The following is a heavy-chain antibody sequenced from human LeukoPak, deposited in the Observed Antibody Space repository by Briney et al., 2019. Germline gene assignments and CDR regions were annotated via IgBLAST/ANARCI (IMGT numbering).Heavy chain of an antibody. V-gene: IGHV1-69*13. J-gene: IGHJ3*02. CDR3: ARDDATAMAAFDI. CDR2: IIPIFGTA. D-gene: IGHD5-18*01. Sequence: SVKVSCKASGDTFSSYAISWVRQAPGQGLEWMGGIIPIFGTANYAQKFQGRVTITADESTSTAYMELSSLRSEDTAVYYCARDDATAMAAFDIWGQGTMVTVSS. CDR1: GDTFSSYA.